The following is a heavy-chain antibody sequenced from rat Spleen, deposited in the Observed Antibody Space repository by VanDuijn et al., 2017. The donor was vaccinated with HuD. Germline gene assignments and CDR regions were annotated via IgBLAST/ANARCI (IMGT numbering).Heavy chain of an antibody. J-gene: IGHJ2*01. D-gene: IGHD1-12*02. V-gene: IGHV5-27*01. CDR2: INIGGGDT. Sequence: EVQLVESGGGLVQPGRSLKFSCAASGFTFRNYGMAWVRQTLTRGLEWVAFINIGGGDTYYRDSVKGRFTISRDKAKSTLYLQLDSLRSEDTATYYCTTDTFYDGTYYPGGFDYWGQGVMVTVSS. CDR1: GFTFRNYG. CDR3: TTDTFYDGTYYPGGFDY.